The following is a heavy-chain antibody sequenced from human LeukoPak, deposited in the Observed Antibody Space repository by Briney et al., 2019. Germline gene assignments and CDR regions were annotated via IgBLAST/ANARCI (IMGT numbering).Heavy chain of an antibody. CDR2: ISYDGSNK. D-gene: IGHD3-10*01. CDR3: AKDLDYYGSGSSISVGMDV. Sequence: GGSLRLSCAASGFTFSSYGMHWVRQAPSKGLEWVAVISYDGSNKYYADSVKGRFTISRDNSKNTLYLQMNSLRAEDTAVYYCAKDLDYYGSGSSISVGMDVWGQGTTVTVSS. J-gene: IGHJ6*02. V-gene: IGHV3-30*18. CDR1: GFTFSSYG.